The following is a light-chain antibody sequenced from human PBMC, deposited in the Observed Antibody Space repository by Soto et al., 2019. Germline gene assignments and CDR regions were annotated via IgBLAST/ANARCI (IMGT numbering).Light chain of an antibody. V-gene: IGKV1-13*02. Sequence: IQLTQSPSSLSASVGDRVTITCRAGQDIGSALAWYQQRPGKAPKLLLYDASNLEAGVPSRFSGRWSGTDFPLTIPCLRPEDFATYYCQQFNGFPLTFGGGTKVQIK. CDR3: QQFNGFPLT. J-gene: IGKJ4*01. CDR1: QDIGSA. CDR2: DAS.